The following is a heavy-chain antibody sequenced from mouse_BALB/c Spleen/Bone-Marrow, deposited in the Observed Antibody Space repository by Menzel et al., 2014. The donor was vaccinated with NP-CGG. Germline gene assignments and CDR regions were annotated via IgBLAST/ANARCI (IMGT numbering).Heavy chain of an antibody. D-gene: IGHD3-2*01. J-gene: IGHJ2*01. Sequence: VQLQQSGPELVKPGASVKMSCKASGYTFTNYVMNWVKQKPGQGLEWIGYINPYNDGTKYNEKFKGKATLTSDKSSSKAYMELNRQTTEDTADYYCARPRQLGLPYYFDYWGQGTTLTVSS. CDR2: INPYNDGT. V-gene: IGHV1-14*01. CDR1: GYTFTNYV. CDR3: ARPRQLGLPYYFDY.